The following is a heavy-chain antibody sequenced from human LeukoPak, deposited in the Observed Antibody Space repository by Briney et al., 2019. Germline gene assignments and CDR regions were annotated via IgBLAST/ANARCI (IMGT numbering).Heavy chain of an antibody. CDR2: IYDSGST. CDR3: ARHRDYDFWSGYPDAFDI. CDR1: GYSISSGYY. D-gene: IGHD3-3*01. V-gene: IGHV4-38-2*01. J-gene: IGHJ3*02. Sequence: SETLSLTCAVSGYSISSGYYWGWIRQPPGQGVEWIGSIYDSGSTYYKPSLQSLVTISVDTSKNQFSLKLSSVTAADTAVYYCARHRDYDFWSGYPDAFDIWGQGTMVTVSS.